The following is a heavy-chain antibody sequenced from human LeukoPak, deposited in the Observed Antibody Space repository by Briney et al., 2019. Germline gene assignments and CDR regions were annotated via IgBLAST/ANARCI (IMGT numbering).Heavy chain of an antibody. Sequence: GGSLRLSCAASGFTFSSYSMNWVRQAPGKGLEWVAVISYDGSNKYYADSVKGRFTISRDNSKNTLYLQMNSLRAEDTAVYYCAKERLWFGELRDGAFDIWGQGTMVTVSS. V-gene: IGHV3-30*18. CDR3: AKERLWFGELRDGAFDI. CDR2: ISYDGSNK. J-gene: IGHJ3*02. CDR1: GFTFSSYS. D-gene: IGHD3-10*01.